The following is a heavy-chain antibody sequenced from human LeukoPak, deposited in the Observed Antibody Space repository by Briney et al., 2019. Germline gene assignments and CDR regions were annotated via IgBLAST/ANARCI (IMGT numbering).Heavy chain of an antibody. CDR3: AKAYHYGAGSSFDY. D-gene: IGHD3-10*01. CDR1: GFTFTNYA. CDR2: MSARGDNT. V-gene: IGHV3-23*01. J-gene: IGHJ4*02. Sequence: PGWSLRLSCAASGFTFTNYAMSWVRQAPGKGLEGVAAMSARGDNTYYADSVKGRFSISRDKSQHTQYLQMNSLRAEDTAIYYCAKAYHYGAGSSFDYWGQGILVTVSS.